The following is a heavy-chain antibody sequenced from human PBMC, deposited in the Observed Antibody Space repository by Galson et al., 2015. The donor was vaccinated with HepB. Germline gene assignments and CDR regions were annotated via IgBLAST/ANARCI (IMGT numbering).Heavy chain of an antibody. J-gene: IGHJ4*02. Sequence: SGAEVKKPGESLRLSCAATGFTFGHYAMGWIRQAPGKGLEWVSGISANIGNTYYADSVKGRFTVSRDNSKNTLYLQMNTLRVEDTAIYYCARRSRGAYEPFDNWGRGTLVTVSS. CDR1: GFTFGHYA. V-gene: IGHV3-23*01. CDR2: ISANIGNT. D-gene: IGHD5-12*01. CDR3: ARRSRGAYEPFDN.